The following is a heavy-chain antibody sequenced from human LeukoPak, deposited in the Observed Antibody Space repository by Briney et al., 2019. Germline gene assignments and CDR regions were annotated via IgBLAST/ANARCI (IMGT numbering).Heavy chain of an antibody. J-gene: IGHJ6*03. CDR3: AREGREFDSTGSRYYYYYMDV. CDR2: FYNSGST. Sequence: SETLSLTCTVSGGSISNYYWSWIRQPAGKGLEWIGRFYNSGSTNCNPSLKSRVTMSVDTSKNQFSLKLSSVTAADTAVYYCAREGREFDSTGSRYYYYYMDVWGKGTTVTVSS. V-gene: IGHV4-4*07. CDR1: GGSISNYY. D-gene: IGHD1-14*01.